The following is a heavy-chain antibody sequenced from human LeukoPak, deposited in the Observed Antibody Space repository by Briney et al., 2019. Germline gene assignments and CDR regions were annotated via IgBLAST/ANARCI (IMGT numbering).Heavy chain of an antibody. CDR1: GFTFSSYG. D-gene: IGHD6-19*01. Sequence: PGRSLRLSCAASGFTFSSYGMHWVRQAPGKGLEWVAVISYDGSNKYYADSVKGRFTISRDNSKNTLYLQMNSLRAEDTAVYYCAKDTFPIAVSGGDYWGQGTLVTVSS. J-gene: IGHJ4*02. CDR3: AKDTFPIAVSGGDY. CDR2: ISYDGSNK. V-gene: IGHV3-30*18.